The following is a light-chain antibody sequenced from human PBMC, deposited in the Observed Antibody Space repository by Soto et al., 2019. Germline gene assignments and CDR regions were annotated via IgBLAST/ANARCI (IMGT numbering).Light chain of an antibody. CDR1: SSNIGAGYN. V-gene: IGLV1-40*01. Sequence: VLTQPPSVSGAPGQRVTISCTGSSSNIGAGYNVHWYQQLPGTAPKLLIYGNTNRHSVVPDRFSASKSDTSASLAITGLQSEDEAFYYCQSFDSTLSGGVFGTGTKVTVL. J-gene: IGLJ1*01. CDR3: QSFDSTLSGGV. CDR2: GNT.